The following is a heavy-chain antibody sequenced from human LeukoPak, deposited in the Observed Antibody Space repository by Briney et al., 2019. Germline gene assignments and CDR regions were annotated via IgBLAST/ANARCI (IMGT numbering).Heavy chain of an antibody. V-gene: IGHV1-69*13. Sequence: GASVKVSCKASGGTFSSYAISWVRQAPGQGLEWMGGIIPIFGTANYAQKFQGRVTITADESTSTAYMELSSLRSEDTAVYYCARDRKSYCTNGVCYGLDYWGQGTLVTVSS. CDR2: IIPIFGTA. CDR1: GGTFSSYA. J-gene: IGHJ4*02. CDR3: ARDRKSYCTNGVCYGLDY. D-gene: IGHD2-8*01.